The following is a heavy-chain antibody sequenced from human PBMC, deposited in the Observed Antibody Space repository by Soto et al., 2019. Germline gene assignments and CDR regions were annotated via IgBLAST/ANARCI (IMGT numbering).Heavy chain of an antibody. D-gene: IGHD6-13*01. CDR1: GDSISTNAYY. V-gene: IGHV4-31*03. CDR2: IFYSGST. Sequence: PSETLSLTCSVSGDSISTNAYYWTWIRQHPAKGLEWVGYIFYSGSTYYNPSLKSRVTISIDTSQKQFSLRLTSVTAADTAVYYCAGSSSWSPGWFDPWGQGTLVT. J-gene: IGHJ5*02. CDR3: AGSSSWSPGWFDP.